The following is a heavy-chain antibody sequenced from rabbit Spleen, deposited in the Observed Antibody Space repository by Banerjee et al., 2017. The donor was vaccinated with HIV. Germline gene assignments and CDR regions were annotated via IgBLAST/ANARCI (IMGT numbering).Heavy chain of an antibody. CDR3: ARDLPEIIGWNFGF. CDR2: INTITGKT. D-gene: IGHD1-1*01. V-gene: IGHV1S45*01. Sequence: QEQLTESGGGLVKPGASLTLTCKASGFSFSNKAVMCWVRQAPGKGLDWIACINTITGKTVYATWAKGRFTISRASSTTVFLQMTSLTAADTATYFCARDLPEIIGWNFGFWGPGTLVTVS. CDR1: GFSFSNKAV. J-gene: IGHJ4*02.